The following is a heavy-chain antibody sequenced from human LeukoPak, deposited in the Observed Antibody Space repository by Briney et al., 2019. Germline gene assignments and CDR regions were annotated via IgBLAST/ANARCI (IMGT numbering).Heavy chain of an antibody. Sequence: SETLSLTCTVSGDSLSDYYWTWIRQPPGKGLEYIGYIYYSGTTKYNLSLRSRVTMSVDTSKNQFSLKLTSVTAADTAVYYCARQKRYFGNCDYWGQGTLVTVSS. J-gene: IGHJ4*02. CDR3: ARQKRYFGNCDY. CDR1: GDSLSDYY. D-gene: IGHD3-9*01. V-gene: IGHV4-59*01. CDR2: IYYSGTT.